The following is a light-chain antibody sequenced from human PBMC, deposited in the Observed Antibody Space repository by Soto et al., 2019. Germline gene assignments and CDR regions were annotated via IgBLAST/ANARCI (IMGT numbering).Light chain of an antibody. CDR2: GAS. CDR3: QHFGSSLLVT. V-gene: IGKV3-20*01. Sequence: EIVLTQSPGTLSLSPGERATLSCRASQSVSSSYLAWYQQQPGQAPRLLIYGASSRATGIPDRFSGSGSGTDFTLTISRLEPEDFAVYYCQHFGSSLLVTFGQGTRLEIK. J-gene: IGKJ5*01. CDR1: QSVSSSY.